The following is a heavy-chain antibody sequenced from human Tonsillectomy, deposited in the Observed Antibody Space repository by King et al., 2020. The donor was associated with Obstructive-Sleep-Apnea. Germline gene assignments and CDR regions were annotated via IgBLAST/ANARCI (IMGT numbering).Heavy chain of an antibody. V-gene: IGHV3-15*01. CDR3: TTDSSGWQI. J-gene: IGHJ4*02. CDR2: IKSKTDGGPT. CDR1: GFTFSNAW. Sequence: VQLVESGGCLVKPGGALRLSCAASGFTFSNAWMRWGLHAPVKWLEWVGRIKSKTDGGPTDYAEPVKVSFTITREDSKNTLYLQMNSLKTEDTAVYYCTTDSSGWQIWGQGTLVTVSS. D-gene: IGHD6-19*01.